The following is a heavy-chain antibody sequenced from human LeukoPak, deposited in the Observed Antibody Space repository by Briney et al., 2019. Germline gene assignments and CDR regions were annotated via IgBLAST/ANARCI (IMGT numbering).Heavy chain of an antibody. CDR2: ISYDGSNK. D-gene: IGHD3-22*01. CDR3: ARDPTPHYDSSGYYDY. CDR1: GFTFSSYA. V-gene: IGHV3-30-3*01. Sequence: PGGSLRLSCAASGFTFSSYAMHWVRQAPGKGLEWVAVISYDGSNKYYADSVKGRFTISRDNSKNTLYLQMNSLRAEDTAVYYCARDPTPHYDSSGYYDYWGQGTLVTVSS. J-gene: IGHJ4*02.